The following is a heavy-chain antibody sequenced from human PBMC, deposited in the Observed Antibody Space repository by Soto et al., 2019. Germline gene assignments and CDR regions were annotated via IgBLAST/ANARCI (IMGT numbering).Heavy chain of an antibody. CDR1: GFPFSHYA. V-gene: IGHV3-30*04. Sequence: QTGGSLRLSCTASGFPFSHYALHWLRQPPGKGLEWGSYISYHGDTEKYADSVKGRFTISGDNAKNSLYLQMNSLRAEDTAVYYCSRESGDIAGRRSYYYYGMDVWCQGTTVTVSS. D-gene: IGHD6-13*01. CDR3: SRESGDIAGRRSYYYYGMDV. CDR2: ISYHGDTE. J-gene: IGHJ6*02.